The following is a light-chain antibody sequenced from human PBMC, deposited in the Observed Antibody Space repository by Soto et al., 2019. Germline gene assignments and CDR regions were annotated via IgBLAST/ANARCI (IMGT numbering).Light chain of an antibody. V-gene: IGLV2-14*01. CDR2: EVS. Sequence: QSVLTHPASVSWSPGHSITISCTGTSSDVGAYNYVSWYQQHPGKAPKLMIYEVSNRPSGVSHRFSGSKSDNTASLTISGLQTDEEADYYCSSYTSSRNIVFGTGTKVTVL. CDR3: SSYTSSRNIV. J-gene: IGLJ1*01. CDR1: SSDVGAYNY.